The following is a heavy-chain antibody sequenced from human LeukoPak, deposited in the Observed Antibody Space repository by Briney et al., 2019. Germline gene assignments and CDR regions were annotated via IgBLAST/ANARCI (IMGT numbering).Heavy chain of an antibody. CDR1: GFTVSTNY. V-gene: IGHV3-53*01. J-gene: IGHJ4*02. CDR3: AKWGSYYYDSSGYPGPYYFDY. Sequence: GGSPRLSCAASGFTVSTNYMSWVRQAPGKGLEWVSVIYMGGTTYYAGSVKGRFTISRDNSKNTLYLQMNSLRAEDTAVYYCAKWGSYYYDSSGYPGPYYFDYWGQGTLVTVSS. D-gene: IGHD3-22*01. CDR2: IYMGGTT.